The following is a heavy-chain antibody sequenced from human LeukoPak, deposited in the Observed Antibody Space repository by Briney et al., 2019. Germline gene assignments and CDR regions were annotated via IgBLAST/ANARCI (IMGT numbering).Heavy chain of an antibody. CDR1: GYTFTGYY. D-gene: IGHD1-1*01. CDR2: INPNSGGT. CDR3: ARPRGARRDWNDMVY. Sequence: GASVKVSCKASGYTFTGYYMHWVRQAPGQGLEWMGWINPNSGGTNYAQNFQGRVTMTRDTSISTAYMELSRLRSDDTAVYYCARPRGARRDWNDMVYWGQGTLVTVPS. V-gene: IGHV1-2*02. J-gene: IGHJ4*02.